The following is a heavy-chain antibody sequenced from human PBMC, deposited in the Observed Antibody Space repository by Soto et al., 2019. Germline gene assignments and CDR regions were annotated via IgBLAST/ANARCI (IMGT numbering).Heavy chain of an antibody. CDR2: IHHSGST. Sequence: QVQLQESGPGLVRPSGTVSLTCAVSGVSISSDNWWSWVRQPPGKALEWIGEIHHSGSTNYNPSLKSRGTMSVVPSKDLFSLTLNSVTAADTAFYYCARDQGSHPGDWGQGTLVSVS. V-gene: IGHV4-4*02. CDR3: ARDQGSHPGD. D-gene: IGHD6-13*01. CDR1: GVSISSDNW. J-gene: IGHJ4*02.